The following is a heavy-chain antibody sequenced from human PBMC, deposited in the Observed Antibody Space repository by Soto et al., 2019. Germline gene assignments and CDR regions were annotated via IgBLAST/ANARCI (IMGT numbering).Heavy chain of an antibody. CDR2: ISAYNGNT. CDR1: GYTFTSYG. V-gene: IGHV1-18*04. Sequence: ASVKVSCKASGYTFTSYGISWVRQAPGQGLEWMGWISAYNGNTNYAQKLQGRVTMTTDTSTSTAYMELRSLRSDDTAVYYCARAEIVVVTATDAFDIWGQGTMVTV. J-gene: IGHJ3*02. D-gene: IGHD2-21*02. CDR3: ARAEIVVVTATDAFDI.